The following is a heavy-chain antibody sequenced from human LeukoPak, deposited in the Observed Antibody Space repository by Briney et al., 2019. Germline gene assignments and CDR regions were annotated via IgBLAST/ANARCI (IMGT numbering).Heavy chain of an antibody. V-gene: IGHV3-33*01. CDR3: ARETYYYDSSGYYYYYGMDV. D-gene: IGHD3-22*01. J-gene: IGHJ6*02. Sequence: GGSLRLSCAASVFTFSSYGMHWVRQAPCKGLEWVAVIWYDGSNKYYADSVKGRFTISRDNSKNTLYLQMNSLRAEDTAVYYCARETYYYDSSGYYYYYGMDVWGQGTTVTVSS. CDR2: IWYDGSNK. CDR1: VFTFSSYG.